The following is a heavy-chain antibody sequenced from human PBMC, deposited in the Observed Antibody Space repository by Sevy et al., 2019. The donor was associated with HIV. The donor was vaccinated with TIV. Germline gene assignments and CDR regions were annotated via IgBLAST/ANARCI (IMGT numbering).Heavy chain of an antibody. CDR1: GYSISSGYY. V-gene: IGHV4-38-2*02. D-gene: IGHD6-19*01. J-gene: IGHJ4*02. CDR3: ARVGGIAVAGRELSAYYFDY. CDR2: IYHSGST. Sequence: SETLSLTCTVSGYSISSGYYWGWIRQPPGKGLEWIGSIYHSGSTYYNPSLKSRVTISVDTSKNQFSLKLSSVTAADTAVYYCARVGGIAVAGRELSAYYFDYWAREPWSPSPQ.